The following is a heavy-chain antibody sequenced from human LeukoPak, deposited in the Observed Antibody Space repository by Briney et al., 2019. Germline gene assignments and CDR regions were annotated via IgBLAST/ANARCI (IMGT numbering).Heavy chain of an antibody. V-gene: IGHV4-34*01. D-gene: IGHD3-22*01. CDR3: ARPGSGYYSGKRAFDI. CDR1: GGSFSGYY. CDR2: INHSGST. Sequence: SETLSLTCAVYGGSFSGYYWSWIRQPPGKGLEWIGEINHSGSTNYNPSLKSRVTISVDTSKNQFSLKLSSVTAADTAVYYCARPGSGYYSGKRAFDIWGQGTMVTVSS. J-gene: IGHJ3*02.